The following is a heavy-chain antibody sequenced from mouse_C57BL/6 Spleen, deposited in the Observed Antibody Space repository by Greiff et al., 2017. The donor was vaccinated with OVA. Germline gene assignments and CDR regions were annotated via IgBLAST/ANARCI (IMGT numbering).Heavy chain of an antibody. CDR3: ARRYYGNYGFAY. J-gene: IGHJ3*01. Sequence: EVMLVESGGGLVKPGGSLKLSCAASGFTFSSYTMSWVRQTPEKRLEWVATISGGGGNTYYPDSVKGRFTISRDNAKNTLYLQMSSLRSEDTALYYCARRYYGNYGFAYWGQGTLVTVSS. CDR1: GFTFSSYT. CDR2: ISGGGGNT. D-gene: IGHD2-1*01. V-gene: IGHV5-9*01.